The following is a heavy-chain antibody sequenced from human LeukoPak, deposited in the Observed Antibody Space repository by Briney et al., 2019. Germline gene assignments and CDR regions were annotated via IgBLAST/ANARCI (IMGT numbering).Heavy chain of an antibody. CDR1: GGSISSYY. Sequence: PSETLSLTCSVSGGSISSYYWSWIRQSPGKGLEWIGYIFYSGSTDYNPALRSRVTISVDTSKNQLSLKLTSVTAADTAVYFCVRVGNYFYYYMDVWGKGTTVTVSS. CDR3: VRVGNYFYYYMDV. V-gene: IGHV4-59*01. D-gene: IGHD6-13*01. J-gene: IGHJ6*03. CDR2: IFYSGST.